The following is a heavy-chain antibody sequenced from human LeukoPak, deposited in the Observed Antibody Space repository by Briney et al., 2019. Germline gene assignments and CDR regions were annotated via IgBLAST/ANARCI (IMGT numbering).Heavy chain of an antibody. CDR1: GYTLTELS. CDR3: ATIYDSSGLNYYYGMDV. Sequence: ASVTVSCKVSGYTLTELSMHWVRQAPGKGLEWMGGFDPEDGETIYAQKFQGRVTMTEDTSTDTAYMELSSLRSEDTAVYYCATIYDSSGLNYYYGMDVWGQGTTVTVSS. D-gene: IGHD3-22*01. J-gene: IGHJ6*02. V-gene: IGHV1-24*01. CDR2: FDPEDGET.